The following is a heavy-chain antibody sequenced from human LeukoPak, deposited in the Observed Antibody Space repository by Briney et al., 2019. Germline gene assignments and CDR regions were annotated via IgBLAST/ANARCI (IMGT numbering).Heavy chain of an antibody. Sequence: ASVKVSCKASGYTFTSYGISWVRQAPGQGLEWMGWISAYNGNTNYAQKLQGRVTMTTDTSTSTAYMELRSLRSDDTAVYYCARVPVVWSGHTNWFDPWGQGTLVTVSS. CDR1: GYTFTSYG. V-gene: IGHV1-18*01. CDR3: ARVPVVWSGHTNWFDP. J-gene: IGHJ5*02. CDR2: ISAYNGNT. D-gene: IGHD3-3*01.